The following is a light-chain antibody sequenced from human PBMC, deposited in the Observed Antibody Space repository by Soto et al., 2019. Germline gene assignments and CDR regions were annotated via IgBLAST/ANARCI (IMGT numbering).Light chain of an antibody. CDR1: QTIRSY. CDR2: EAS. V-gene: IGKV1-9*01. J-gene: IGKJ5*01. CDR3: QHLYPLPFT. Sequence: DLQMSQSPSSLSSCLADRVTITWRATQTIRSYLNWYQQQPGQAPKLLIYEASTLQSGVPSRFSGSGSGPEFTLTIGRLLPADFPAYHCQHLYPLPFTIPQGTRLEIK.